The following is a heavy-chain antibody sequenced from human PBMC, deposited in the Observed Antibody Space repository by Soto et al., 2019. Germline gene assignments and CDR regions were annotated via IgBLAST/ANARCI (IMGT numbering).Heavy chain of an antibody. V-gene: IGHV3-23*01. CDR2: ISCCGGST. CDR1: GFNFKKFA. CDR3: AKADGEQWLMPHLDN. D-gene: IGHD6-19*01. J-gene: IGHJ1*01. Sequence: GGSLRLSCEASGFNFKKFAMGWVRQAPGEGLEWVSGISCCGGSTFYADSVKGRFSLARDDSKNTLSLQLNSLRVEDTAHYYCAKADGEQWLMPHLDNWGQGTQVTVSS.